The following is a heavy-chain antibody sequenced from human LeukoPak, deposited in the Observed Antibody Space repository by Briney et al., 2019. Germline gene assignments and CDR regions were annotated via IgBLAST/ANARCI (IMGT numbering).Heavy chain of an antibody. V-gene: IGHV3-21*01. Sequence: GGSLRLSCAASGFTFSSYSMNWVRQAPGKGLEWVSSISSSSSYIYYADSVKGRFTISRDNAKNSLYLQMNSLRAEDTAVYYCARGAALWFGELLPQGYYFDYWGQGTLVTVSS. CDR1: GFTFSSYS. D-gene: IGHD3-10*01. J-gene: IGHJ4*02. CDR2: ISSSSSYI. CDR3: ARGAALWFGELLPQGYYFDY.